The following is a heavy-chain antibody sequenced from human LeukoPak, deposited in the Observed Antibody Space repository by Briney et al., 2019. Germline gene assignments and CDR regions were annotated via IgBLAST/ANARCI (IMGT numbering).Heavy chain of an antibody. Sequence: SQTLSLTCTVSGGSISSGDYYWSWLRQPPGKGLEWIGYIYYSGSTYYNPSLKSRVTISVDTSKNQFSLKLSSVTAADTAVYYCARANDFWSGYNALYFDYWGQGTLVTVSS. V-gene: IGHV4-30-4*01. CDR1: GGSISSGDYY. D-gene: IGHD3-3*01. CDR3: ARANDFWSGYNALYFDY. CDR2: IYYSGST. J-gene: IGHJ4*02.